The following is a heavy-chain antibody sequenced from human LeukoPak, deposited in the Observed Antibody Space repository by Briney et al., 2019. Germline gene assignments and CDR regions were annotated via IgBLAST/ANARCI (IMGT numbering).Heavy chain of an antibody. D-gene: IGHD5-24*01. CDR3: ARVYRARDGYKNRAFDI. Sequence: PSETLSLTCAVYGGSFSGYYWSWIRQPPGKGLEWIGEINHSGSTNYNPSLKSRVTIPVDTSKNQFSLKLSSVTAADTAVYYCARVYRARDGYKNRAFDIWGQGTMVTVSS. J-gene: IGHJ3*02. CDR2: INHSGST. V-gene: IGHV4-34*01. CDR1: GGSFSGYY.